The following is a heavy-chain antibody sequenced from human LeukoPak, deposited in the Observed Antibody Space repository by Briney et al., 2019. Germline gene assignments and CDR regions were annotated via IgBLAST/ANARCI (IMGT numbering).Heavy chain of an antibody. CDR3: AREGCSSTSCYTSVY. J-gene: IGHJ4*02. Sequence: GGSLRLSCAASGFTFSSYAMHWVRQAPGKGLEWVAVISYDGSNKYYADSVKGRFTISRDNSKNTLYLQMNSLRAEDTAVYYCAREGCSSTSCYTSVYWGQGTLVTVSS. CDR2: ISYDGSNK. D-gene: IGHD2-2*02. V-gene: IGHV3-30-3*01. CDR1: GFTFSSYA.